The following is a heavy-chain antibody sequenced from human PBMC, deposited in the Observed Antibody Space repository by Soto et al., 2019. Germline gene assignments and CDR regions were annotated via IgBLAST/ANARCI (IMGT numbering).Heavy chain of an antibody. Sequence: VKVSCKASGYTFTSYAMHWVRQAPGQRLEWMGWINAGNGNTKYSQKFQGRVTITRDTSASTAYMELNSLRPEDTAVYYCAKPYCIFNSCFDNWFDPWGQGTLVTVSS. CDR2: INAGNGNT. CDR3: AKPYCIFNSCFDNWFDP. V-gene: IGHV1-3*01. D-gene: IGHD3-3*01. CDR1: GYTFTSYA. J-gene: IGHJ5*02.